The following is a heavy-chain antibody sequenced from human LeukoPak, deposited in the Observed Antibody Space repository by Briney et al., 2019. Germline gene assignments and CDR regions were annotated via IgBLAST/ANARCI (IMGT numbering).Heavy chain of an antibody. D-gene: IGHD2-8*01. J-gene: IGHJ2*01. CDR1: GGSISSSSYY. CDR3: ARDGIFCTNGVCYTRWYFDL. V-gene: IGHV4-61*02. CDR2: IYSSGST. Sequence: PSETLSLTCTVSGGSISSSSYYWGWIRQPAGKGLEWIGRIYSSGSTNYNPSLKSRVTMSLDTSKNQFSLKLSSATAADTAVYYCARDGIFCTNGVCYTRWYFDLWGRGTLVTVSS.